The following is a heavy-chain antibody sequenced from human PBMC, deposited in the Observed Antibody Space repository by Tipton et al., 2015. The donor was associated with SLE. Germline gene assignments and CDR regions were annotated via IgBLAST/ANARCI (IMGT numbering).Heavy chain of an antibody. J-gene: IGHJ4*02. CDR3: ARDHEYSSHYDILTGYPNYFDS. CDR2: IKQDGSEK. Sequence: QLVQSGGGLVQPGGSLRLSCAAYGFIFSNYWMTWVRQAPGKGLEWVANIKQDGSEKYYVESVKGRFTISRDNAKNSLYLQMNRLRAEDTAVYYCARDHEYSSHYDILTGYPNYFDSWGQGTQFTVSS. CDR1: GFIFSNYW. D-gene: IGHD3-9*01. V-gene: IGHV3-7*01.